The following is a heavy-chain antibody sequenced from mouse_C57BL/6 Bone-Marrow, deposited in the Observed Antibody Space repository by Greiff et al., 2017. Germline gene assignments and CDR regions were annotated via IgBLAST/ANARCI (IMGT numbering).Heavy chain of an antibody. Sequence: QVQLQQSGAELVRPGASVKLSCKASGYTFTDYYINWVKQRPGQGLEWIARIYPGSGNTYYNEKFKGKATLTAEKSSSTAYMQLSSLTSEDSAVYFCARGYGSSYGLDYWGQGTSVTVSS. CDR2: IYPGSGNT. J-gene: IGHJ4*01. D-gene: IGHD1-1*01. CDR1: GYTFTDYY. V-gene: IGHV1-76*01. CDR3: ARGYGSSYGLDY.